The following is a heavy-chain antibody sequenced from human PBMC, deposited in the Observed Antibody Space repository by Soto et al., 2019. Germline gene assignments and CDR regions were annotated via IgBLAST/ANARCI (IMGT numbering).Heavy chain of an antibody. CDR2: FYYSGST. Sequence: QLQLHESGPGLVKPSETLSLTCTVSGGSISSTSYYWVWIRQPPGKGLEWIGSFYYSGSTYYTPSINSRVTISVETSENRLALKVRYVTAADTAVYYCARQVVDGTVAGTGSFDSWGQGTLVNVSS. J-gene: IGHJ4*02. CDR1: GGSISSTSYY. CDR3: ARQVVDGTVAGTGSFDS. V-gene: IGHV4-39*01. D-gene: IGHD6-19*01.